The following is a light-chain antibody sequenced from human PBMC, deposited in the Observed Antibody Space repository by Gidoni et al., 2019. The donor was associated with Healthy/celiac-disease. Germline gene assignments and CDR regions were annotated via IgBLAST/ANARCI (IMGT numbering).Light chain of an antibody. Sequence: SALTQPPSASGSPGQSVTISCTGTSSDVGGYNYVSWYQQHPGKAPKLMIYEVSKRPSGVPDRFSGSKSGNTASLTVSGLQAEDEADYYCSSYAGSNNFVVFGGGTKLTAL. CDR3: SSYAGSNNFVV. CDR1: SSDVGGYNY. CDR2: EVS. J-gene: IGLJ2*01. V-gene: IGLV2-8*01.